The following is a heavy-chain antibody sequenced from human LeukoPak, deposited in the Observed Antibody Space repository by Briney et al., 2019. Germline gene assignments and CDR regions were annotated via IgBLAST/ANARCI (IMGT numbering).Heavy chain of an antibody. CDR1: GFTFSVYE. CDR3: ARDTRRIVAAMPLDAFDI. CDR2: ISSSGSTI. V-gene: IGHV3-48*03. D-gene: IGHD2-2*01. J-gene: IGHJ3*02. Sequence: GGSLRLSCEASGFTFSVYEMTWLRQAPGKGLEWVSYISSSGSTIYYTDSVKGRFTISRDNAKNSLFFQMNSLRAEDTAVYYCARDTRRIVAAMPLDAFDIWGQGTMVTVSS.